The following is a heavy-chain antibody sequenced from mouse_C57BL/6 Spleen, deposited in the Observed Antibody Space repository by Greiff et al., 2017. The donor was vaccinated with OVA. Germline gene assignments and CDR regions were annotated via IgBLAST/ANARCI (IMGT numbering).Heavy chain of an antibody. CDR3: AGCYDDYDGWYFDV. Sequence: EVQGVESGGGLVQPGGSLKLSCAASGFTFSDYYMYWVRQTPEKRLEWVAYISNGGGSTYYPDTVKGRFTISRDNAKNTLYLQMRRLKSEDTAMYYCAGCYDDYDGWYFDVWGTGTTVTVSS. D-gene: IGHD2-4*01. J-gene: IGHJ1*03. CDR1: GFTFSDYY. CDR2: ISNGGGST. V-gene: IGHV5-12*01.